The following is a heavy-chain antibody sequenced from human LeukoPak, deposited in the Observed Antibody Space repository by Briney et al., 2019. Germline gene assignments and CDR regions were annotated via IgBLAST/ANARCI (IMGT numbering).Heavy chain of an antibody. J-gene: IGHJ6*02. Sequence: GESLKISCKGSGYSFTSYWIGWVRQMPGKGLEWMGIIYPGDSDTRYSPSFQGQVTISADKSISTAYLQWGSLKASDTAMYYCARHLYCSGGSCYSIFYGMDVWGQGTTVTVSS. CDR3: ARHLYCSGGSCYSIFYGMDV. CDR1: GYSFTSYW. D-gene: IGHD2-15*01. V-gene: IGHV5-51*01. CDR2: IYPGDSDT.